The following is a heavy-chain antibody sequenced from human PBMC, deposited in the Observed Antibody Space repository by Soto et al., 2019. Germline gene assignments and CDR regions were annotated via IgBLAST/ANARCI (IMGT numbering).Heavy chain of an antibody. CDR2: IIPIFGTA. CDR1: GGTFSSYS. CDR3: ASNTAMALYYFDY. D-gene: IGHD5-18*01. J-gene: IGHJ4*02. Sequence: SVEVSCKASGGTFSSYSISWVLQAPGQGLEWMGGIIPIFGTANYAQKFQGRVTITADESTSTAYMELSSLRSEDTAVYYCASNTAMALYYFDYWGQGTLVTVSS. V-gene: IGHV1-69*13.